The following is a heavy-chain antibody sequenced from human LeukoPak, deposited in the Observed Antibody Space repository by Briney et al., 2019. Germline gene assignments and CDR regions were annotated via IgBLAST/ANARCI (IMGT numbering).Heavy chain of an antibody. D-gene: IGHD2-21*02. V-gene: IGHV3-11*04. CDR2: ISSSGSII. J-gene: IGHJ6*03. Sequence: PGGSLRLSCAASGFTFSDYYMSWLRQALGKGLEWISYISSSGSIIYYADSVKGRFTVSRDNAKNSLYLQMNSLRAEGTAVYYCAREGDQYYDDYYMDVWGKGTTVTVSS. CDR3: AREGDQYYDDYYMDV. CDR1: GFTFSDYY.